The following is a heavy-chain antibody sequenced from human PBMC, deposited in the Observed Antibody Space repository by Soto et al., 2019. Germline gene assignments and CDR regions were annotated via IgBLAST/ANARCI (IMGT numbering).Heavy chain of an antibody. D-gene: IGHD6-6*01. Sequence: TLSLTCTVSGGSISSGGYYWSWIRQHPGKGLGWIGYIYYSGRTYYNPSLHSRVSIAVDTTENQFSLKLTSVTAADTSVYYCARGSFSSSSSWFDPWGRGNLVTVSS. CDR3: ARGSFSSSSSWFDP. J-gene: IGHJ5*02. V-gene: IGHV4-31*03. CDR2: IYYSGRT. CDR1: GGSISSGGYY.